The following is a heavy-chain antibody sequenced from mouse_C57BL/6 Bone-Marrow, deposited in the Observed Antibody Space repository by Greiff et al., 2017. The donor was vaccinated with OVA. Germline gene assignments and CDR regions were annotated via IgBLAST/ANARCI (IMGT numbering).Heavy chain of an antibody. CDR3: AFITTVVATRYFDV. Sequence: QVHVKQPGAELVKSGASVKLSCKASGYTFTSYWMHWVKQRPGQGLEWIGMIHPNSGSTNYNEKFKSKATLTVDKSSSTAYMQLSSLTSEDSAVYYCAFITTVVATRYFDVWGTGTTVTVSS. V-gene: IGHV1-64*01. J-gene: IGHJ1*03. D-gene: IGHD1-1*01. CDR2: IHPNSGST. CDR1: GYTFTSYW.